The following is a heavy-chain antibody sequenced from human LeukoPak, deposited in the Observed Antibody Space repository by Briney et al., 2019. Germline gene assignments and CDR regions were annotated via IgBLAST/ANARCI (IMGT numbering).Heavy chain of an antibody. CDR1: GFTFSSYY. D-gene: IGHD3-10*01. Sequence: GGSLRLSCAASGFTFSSYYMSWVRQAPGKGLEWVANLKQDGSEKYYVDSVKGRFTISRDNAKNSLYLQMNSLRAEDTAVYYCARVYGDYYGSGSYYYYGMDVWGQGTTATVSS. CDR3: ARVYGDYYGSGSYYYYGMDV. CDR2: LKQDGSEK. J-gene: IGHJ6*02. V-gene: IGHV3-7*01.